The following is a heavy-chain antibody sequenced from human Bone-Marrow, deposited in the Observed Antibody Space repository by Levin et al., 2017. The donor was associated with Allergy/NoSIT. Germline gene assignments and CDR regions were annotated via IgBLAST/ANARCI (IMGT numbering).Heavy chain of an antibody. CDR1: GYTFTGYH. Sequence: ASVKVSCKAFGYTFTGYHIHWLRQAPGQGLEWMGWINTNSGGTYYAPKFQGRVSMTRDTSLSTAYMDLSRLRSGDTAMEYCARSIAAAAYSWFASWGQGTLVTVSS. V-gene: IGHV1-2*02. CDR2: INTNSGGT. D-gene: IGHD6-13*01. CDR3: ARSIAAAAYSWFAS. J-gene: IGHJ5*01.